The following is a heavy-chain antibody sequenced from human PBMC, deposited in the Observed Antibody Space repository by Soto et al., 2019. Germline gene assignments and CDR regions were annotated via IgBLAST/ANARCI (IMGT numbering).Heavy chain of an antibody. D-gene: IGHD2-15*01. CDR3: ARGSGNPFDY. CDR2: IYSSGST. Sequence: PSETLSLTCSVSGGSMNTYYWSWIRQPPGKGLEWIGYIYSSGSTNYKLSLKSRVVFSVDTSKNQFSLKLSSVTAADTAVYYCARGSGNPFDYWGHVTLVTVSS. V-gene: IGHV4-59*01. J-gene: IGHJ4*01. CDR1: GGSMNTYY.